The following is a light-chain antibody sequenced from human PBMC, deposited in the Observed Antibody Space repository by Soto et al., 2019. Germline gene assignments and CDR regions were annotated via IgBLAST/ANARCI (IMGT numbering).Light chain of an antibody. CDR1: SSDVGGYNY. J-gene: IGLJ1*01. V-gene: IGLV2-14*01. CDR2: EVS. Sequence: QSVLTQPASVSGSPGQSITISCTGTSSDVGGYNYVSWYQQHPGKAPKLMIYEVSNRPSGVSNRFSGSKSGNTASLTISGLQPEDEADYYCSSYTSSSTYVFGTATKLTVL. CDR3: SSYTSSSTYV.